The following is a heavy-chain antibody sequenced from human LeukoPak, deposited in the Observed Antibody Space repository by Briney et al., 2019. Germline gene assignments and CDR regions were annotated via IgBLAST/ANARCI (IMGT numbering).Heavy chain of an antibody. Sequence: PGGSLRLSCAASGFTFSSYSMNWVRQAPGKGLEWVSYISSSSSTIYYADSVKGRFTISRDNAKNSLYLQMNSLRAEDTAVYYCAREEFIDTGRGKVSYVHYWGQGTLVTVSS. CDR1: GFTFSSYS. CDR2: ISSSSSTI. V-gene: IGHV3-48*01. D-gene: IGHD5-18*01. J-gene: IGHJ4*02. CDR3: AREEFIDTGRGKVSYVHY.